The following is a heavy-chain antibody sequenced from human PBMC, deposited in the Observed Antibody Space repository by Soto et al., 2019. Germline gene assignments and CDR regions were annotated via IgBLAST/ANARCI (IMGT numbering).Heavy chain of an antibody. CDR2: IKQDGSEK. Sequence: GGSLRLSCAASGFTFSSYWMSWVRQAPGKGLEWVANIKQDGSEKYYVDSVKGRFTISRDNAKNSLYLQMNSLRAEDTAVYYCARESPLDYDFWSGYYIDYWGQGTLVTVSS. D-gene: IGHD3-3*01. CDR1: GFTFSSYW. V-gene: IGHV3-7*01. CDR3: ARESPLDYDFWSGYYIDY. J-gene: IGHJ4*02.